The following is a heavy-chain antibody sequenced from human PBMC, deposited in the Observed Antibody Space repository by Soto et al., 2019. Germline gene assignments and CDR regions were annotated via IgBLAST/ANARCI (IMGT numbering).Heavy chain of an antibody. D-gene: IGHD1-26*01. CDR1: GGSISNNNDY. J-gene: IGHJ4*02. CDR3: VRQVSWWVGAFD. CDR2: VHYSDST. Sequence: KPSETLSLTCTVSGGSISNNNDYWGWIRQPPGKGLEWIGSVHYSDSTHYNPSLKSRVIISVDTSRKQFSLKLSSVTAADTAVYYCVRQVSWWVGAFDWGQGTLVTVSS. V-gene: IGHV4-39*01.